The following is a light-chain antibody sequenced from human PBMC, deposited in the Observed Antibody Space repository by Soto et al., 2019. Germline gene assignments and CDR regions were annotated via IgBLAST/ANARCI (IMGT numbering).Light chain of an antibody. CDR3: CSYASTITGV. CDR1: TSDVGTYSL. CDR2: GVD. V-gene: IGLV2-23*02. J-gene: IGLJ3*02. Sequence: QSVLTQPASVSGSPGQSITISCTGTTSDVGTYSLVSWYQQHPGKAPKLIIYGVDKRPSGVSDRFSGSKSGNRASLTISGLQAEDEADYYCCSYASTITGVFGGGTKVTVL.